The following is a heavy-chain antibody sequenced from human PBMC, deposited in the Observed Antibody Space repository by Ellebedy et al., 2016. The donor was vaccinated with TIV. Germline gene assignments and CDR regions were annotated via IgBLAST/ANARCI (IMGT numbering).Heavy chain of an antibody. CDR3: ASEYSSSSHWGY. V-gene: IGHV3-23*01. Sequence: GESLKISCAASGFTFTGYAMSWVRQAPGKGLEWVSTISGSGDNTYYADSVKGRFTISRDNSKNTLYLQMNSLRAEDTAVYYCASEYSSSSHWGYWGQGTLVTVSS. CDR2: ISGSGDNT. CDR1: GFTFTGYA. J-gene: IGHJ4*02. D-gene: IGHD6-6*01.